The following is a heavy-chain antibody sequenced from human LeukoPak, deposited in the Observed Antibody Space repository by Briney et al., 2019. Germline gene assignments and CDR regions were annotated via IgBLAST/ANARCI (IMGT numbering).Heavy chain of an antibody. J-gene: IGHJ4*02. CDR2: IYYSGST. CDR3: ARGAYYDSSGYYPYYFDY. CDR1: GGPVSSTSYS. V-gene: IGHV4-39*01. Sequence: SETLSLTCTVAGGPVSSTSYSWGRIRQPPGKGLEWIGSIYYSGSTYYNPSLKSRVTISVDTSKNQFSLKLSSVPAADTAVYYCARGAYYDSSGYYPYYFDYWGQGTLVTASS. D-gene: IGHD3-22*01.